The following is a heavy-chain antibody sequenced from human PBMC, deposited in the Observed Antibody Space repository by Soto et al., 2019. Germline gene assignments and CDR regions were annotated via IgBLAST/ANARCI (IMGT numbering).Heavy chain of an antibody. CDR3: ARGGWAGYSSEGGFHL. V-gene: IGHV1-46*01. J-gene: IGHJ5*02. CDR1: GFTFTNYY. D-gene: IGHD6-19*01. Sequence: QVQLVQSGAEVKKSGAAVKISCKTSGFTFTNYYLHWVRQAPGQGLEWMGLINPAPGSTNYAEKFQRRVTMTRDMSSNTIYMQLGRLTSEDTGVYYCARGGWAGYSSEGGFHLWGQGTHITVSS. CDR2: INPAPGST.